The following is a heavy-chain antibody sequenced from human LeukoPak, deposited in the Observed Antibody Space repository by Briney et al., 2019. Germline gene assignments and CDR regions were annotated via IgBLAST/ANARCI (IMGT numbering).Heavy chain of an antibody. CDR3: TTGYASEWYG. V-gene: IGHV3-15*07. CDR2: VRLKSDGGTT. CDR1: GFTFSRAW. Sequence: GGPFRLSCAALGFTFSRAWINWVRQAPGKGLEWVGHVRLKSDGGTTDYAAKAKGRFNMSSDDATSYLHLDSLKTQTAPLFNYTTGYASEWYGGGEGTIVTVS. J-gene: IGHJ3*01. D-gene: IGHD3-3*01.